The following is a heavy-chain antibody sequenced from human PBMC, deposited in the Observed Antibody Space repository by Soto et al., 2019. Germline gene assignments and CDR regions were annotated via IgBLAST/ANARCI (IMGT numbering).Heavy chain of an antibody. D-gene: IGHD3-10*01. V-gene: IGHV4-4*07. Sequence: SETLSLTCSVSGGSIISYYWSWIRQPAGKGLEWIGRIYTSGSTNYNPSLKSRVTMSVDTSKNQFSLKLSSVTAADTAVYYCARVATMVRGPDAFDIWGQGTMVTVSS. CDR1: GGSIISYY. CDR2: IYTSGST. J-gene: IGHJ3*02. CDR3: ARVATMVRGPDAFDI.